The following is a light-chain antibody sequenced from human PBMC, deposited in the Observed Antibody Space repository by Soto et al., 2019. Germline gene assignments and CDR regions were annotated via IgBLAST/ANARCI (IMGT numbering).Light chain of an antibody. J-gene: IGLJ2*01. V-gene: IGLV2-14*01. CDR2: DVS. CDR1: SSDIGGYNY. Sequence: QPASVSGSPGQSITISCTGTSSDIGGYNYVSWYQQHPGKAPKLMIYDVSNRPSGVSNRFSGSKSGNTASLTISGLQAEDEADYYCSSYTSSSTLVVFGGGTKLTVL. CDR3: SSYTSSSTLVV.